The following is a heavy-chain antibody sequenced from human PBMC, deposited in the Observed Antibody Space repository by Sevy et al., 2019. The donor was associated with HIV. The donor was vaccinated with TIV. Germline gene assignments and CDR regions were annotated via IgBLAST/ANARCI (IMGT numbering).Heavy chain of an antibody. Sequence: GGSLRLSCAVSGFTVRKFWMSWVRQAPGKGLEWVANIRQDGSEQYYVDSVRGRLTISRDNAKNSLFLQLNSLRADDTAIYYCAKSYFGSGTSYGMDLWGRGTTVTVSS. J-gene: IGHJ6*02. V-gene: IGHV3-7*01. CDR1: GFTVRKFW. D-gene: IGHD3-10*01. CDR3: AKSYFGSGTSYGMDL. CDR2: IRQDGSEQ.